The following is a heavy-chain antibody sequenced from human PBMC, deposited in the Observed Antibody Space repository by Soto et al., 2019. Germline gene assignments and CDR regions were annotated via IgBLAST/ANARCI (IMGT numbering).Heavy chain of an antibody. J-gene: IGHJ5*02. D-gene: IGHD3-22*01. CDR3: ARVPLGYYDSSGYSFDP. CDR1: GGSISSGDYY. CDR2: IYYSGST. Sequence: LSLTCTVSGGSISSGDYYWSWIRQPPGKGLEWIGYIYYSGSTYYNPSLKSRVTISVDTSKNQFSLKLSSVTAADTAVYYCARVPLGYYDSSGYSFDPWGQGTLVTVSS. V-gene: IGHV4-30-4*01.